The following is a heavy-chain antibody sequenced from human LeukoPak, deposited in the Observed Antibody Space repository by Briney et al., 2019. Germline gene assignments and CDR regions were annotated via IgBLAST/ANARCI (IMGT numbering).Heavy chain of an antibody. D-gene: IGHD4-17*01. V-gene: IGHV4-4*07. J-gene: IGHJ4*02. Sequence: SETLSLTCTVSGGSISSYYCSWIRQPAGKGLEWIGRIYTSGSINYNPSLKSRVTMSVDTSKNHSSLKLSSVTAADTAVYYCARDGDYHYFDYWGQGTLVTVSS. CDR1: GGSISSYY. CDR3: ARDGDYHYFDY. CDR2: IYTSGSI.